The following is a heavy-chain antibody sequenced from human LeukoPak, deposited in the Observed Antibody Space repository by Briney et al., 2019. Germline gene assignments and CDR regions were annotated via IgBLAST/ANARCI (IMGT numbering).Heavy chain of an antibody. CDR2: IIPIFGTA. CDR3: ARGRPFRNSGYDLNYMDV. Sequence: GASVKVSCKASGGTFNNYAISWVRQAPGQGLEWMGGIIPIFGTADYAQKFQGRVTINADESTRTAYMELSSLRSEDTAVYYCARGRPFRNSGYDLNYMDVWGKGTKVTVSS. CDR1: GGTFNNYA. J-gene: IGHJ6*03. V-gene: IGHV1-69*13. D-gene: IGHD5-12*01.